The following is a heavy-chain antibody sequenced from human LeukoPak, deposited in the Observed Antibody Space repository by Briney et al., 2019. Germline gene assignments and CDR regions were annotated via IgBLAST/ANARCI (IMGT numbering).Heavy chain of an antibody. D-gene: IGHD4-17*01. Sequence: GGSLRLSCAASGFTFSSYAMHWVRQAPGKGLEWVAVISYDGSNKYYADSVKGRFTISRDNSKNTLYLQMNSLRAEDTAVYYCARDSGYGFDYWGQGTLVTVSS. J-gene: IGHJ4*02. CDR1: GFTFSSYA. CDR3: ARDSGYGFDY. CDR2: ISYDGSNK. V-gene: IGHV3-30-3*01.